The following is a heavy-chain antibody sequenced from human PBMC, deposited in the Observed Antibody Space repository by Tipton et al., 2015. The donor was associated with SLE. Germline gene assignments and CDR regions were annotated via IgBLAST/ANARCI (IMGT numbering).Heavy chain of an antibody. CDR2: IYNSGST. CDR3: ARGGDGFNDAFDI. V-gene: IGHV4-59*01. J-gene: IGHJ3*02. D-gene: IGHD5-24*01. Sequence: LRLSCTVSGGSISSYYWSWIRQPPGKGLEWIGYIYNSGSTNYNPSLKSRVTISVDTSKNQFSLKLSSVTAAETAVYYCARGGDGFNDAFDIWGQGTMVTVSS. CDR1: GGSISSYY.